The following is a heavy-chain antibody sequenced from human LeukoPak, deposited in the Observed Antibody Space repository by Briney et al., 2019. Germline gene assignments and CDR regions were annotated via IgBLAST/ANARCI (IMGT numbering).Heavy chain of an antibody. J-gene: IGHJ4*02. D-gene: IGHD3-10*01. V-gene: IGHV4-59*01. CDR3: ARTHYGFDY. CDR2: IYYSGST. Sequence: PSETLSLTCTVSGGSISSYYWSWIRQPPGKGLEWIGYIYYSGSTNYNPSLKSRVTISVDTSKNQFSLKLSSVTAADTAVYYCARTHYGFDYWGQGTLATVSS. CDR1: GGSISSYY.